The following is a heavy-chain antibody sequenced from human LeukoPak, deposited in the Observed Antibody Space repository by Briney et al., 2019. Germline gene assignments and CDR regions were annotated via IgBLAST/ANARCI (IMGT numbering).Heavy chain of an antibody. V-gene: IGHV3-48*01. Sequence: GGSLRLSCAASGFTFSSYSMNWVRQAPGKGLEWVSYSSSSSSTIYYADSVKGRFTISRDNAKNSLYLQMNSLRAEDTAVYYCARDHVDTAMVYFYWGQGTLVTVSS. CDR2: SSSSSSTI. J-gene: IGHJ4*02. CDR3: ARDHVDTAMVYFY. D-gene: IGHD5-18*01. CDR1: GFTFSSYS.